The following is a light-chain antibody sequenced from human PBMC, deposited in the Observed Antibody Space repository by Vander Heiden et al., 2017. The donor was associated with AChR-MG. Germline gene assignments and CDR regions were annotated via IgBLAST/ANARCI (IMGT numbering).Light chain of an antibody. CDR1: QSISSW. V-gene: IGKV1-5*03. CDR2: KAS. Sequence: DIQTTQSPSTLSASVGVRVTITCRASQSISSWLAWYQQKPGKAPKLLIYKASSLESGVPSRFSGSGSGTEFTLTISSLQPDDFATYYCQHYITSPWTFGQGTKVEIK. J-gene: IGKJ1*01. CDR3: QHYITSPWT.